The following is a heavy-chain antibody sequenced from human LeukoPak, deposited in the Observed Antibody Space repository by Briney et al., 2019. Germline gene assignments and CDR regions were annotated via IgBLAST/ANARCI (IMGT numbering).Heavy chain of an antibody. CDR1: GFTLSSYA. Sequence: GGSLRLSCAASGFTLSSYAMSWVRQGPGKGLEWVSATSVSGNTYHADSVKGRLTISRDSSKNTLYLQMNSLRAGDAAVYYCAKAPVTTCSGAYCYPFDYWSQGTLVTVSP. D-gene: IGHD2-15*01. CDR2: TSVSGNT. CDR3: AKAPVTTCSGAYCYPFDY. J-gene: IGHJ4*02. V-gene: IGHV3-23*01.